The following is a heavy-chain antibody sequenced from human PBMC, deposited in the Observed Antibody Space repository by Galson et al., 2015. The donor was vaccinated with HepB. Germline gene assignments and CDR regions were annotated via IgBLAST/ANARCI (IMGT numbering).Heavy chain of an antibody. D-gene: IGHD3-22*01. Sequence: SVKVSCKASGGTFSSYAISWVRQAPGQGLEWMGGIIPIFGTANYAQKFQGRVTITADKSTSTAYMELSSLRSEDTAVYYCARGDDSSGLIDYWGQGTLVTVSS. CDR3: ARGDDSSGLIDY. V-gene: IGHV1-69*06. CDR1: GGTFSSYA. CDR2: IIPIFGTA. J-gene: IGHJ4*02.